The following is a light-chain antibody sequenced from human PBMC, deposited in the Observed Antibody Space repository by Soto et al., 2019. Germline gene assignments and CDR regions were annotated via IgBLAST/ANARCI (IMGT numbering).Light chain of an antibody. Sequence: DIQMTQSPSSLSASVGDRVPITCRASQSISGYLNWYQQKPGKAPKLLIYDASGLQSGAPSRFSGSGSGTDFTLIISSLQPEDSATYYCQHRYSAPFTSGGGTKIEI. CDR3: QHRYSAPFT. V-gene: IGKV1-39*01. J-gene: IGKJ4*01. CDR2: DAS. CDR1: QSISGY.